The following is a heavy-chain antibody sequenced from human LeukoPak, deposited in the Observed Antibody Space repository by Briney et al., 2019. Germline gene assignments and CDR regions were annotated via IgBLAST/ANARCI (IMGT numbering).Heavy chain of an antibody. CDR3: ATGSGEVVDPPDAFDI. Sequence: ASVKVSCKVSGYTLTELSMHWVRQAPGKGLEWMGGFDPEDGETIYAQKFQGRVTMTEDTSTDTAYMELSSLRSEDTAVYYCATGSGEVVDPPDAFDIWGQGTMVTVSS. J-gene: IGHJ3*02. CDR1: GYTLTELS. D-gene: IGHD2-15*01. V-gene: IGHV1-24*01. CDR2: FDPEDGET.